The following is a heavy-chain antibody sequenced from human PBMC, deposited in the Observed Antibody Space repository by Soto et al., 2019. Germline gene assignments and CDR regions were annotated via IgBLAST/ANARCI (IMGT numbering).Heavy chain of an antibody. CDR2: LSSSGGST. CDR3: AKGSAGMDY. V-gene: IGHV3-23*01. CDR1: GFTFGSLP. Sequence: EVQLLESGGGLEQPGGSLRLYCAASGFTFGSLPMSWVRQAPGKGLEWVSALSSSGGSTYYADSVKGRFTISRDNSKNTLYLQMNRLRAEDTAVYYCAKGSAGMDYWGQGTLGTVSS. J-gene: IGHJ4*02.